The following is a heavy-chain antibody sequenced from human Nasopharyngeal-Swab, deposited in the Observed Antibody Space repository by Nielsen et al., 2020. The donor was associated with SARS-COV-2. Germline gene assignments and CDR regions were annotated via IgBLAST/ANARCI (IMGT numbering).Heavy chain of an antibody. V-gene: IGHV4-39*02. Sequence: SETLSLTCTVSGGSTSSGRYFWAWIRQPPGKGLEWIGTIYYSGSTYYNPSLESRVTISIDTSKNHFSLKLTSVTATDTAAYYCARRSGGGDYSFDYWGQGTLVTVSS. CDR3: ARRSGGGDYSFDY. CDR2: IYYSGST. J-gene: IGHJ4*02. CDR1: GGSTSSGRYF. D-gene: IGHD4-17*01.